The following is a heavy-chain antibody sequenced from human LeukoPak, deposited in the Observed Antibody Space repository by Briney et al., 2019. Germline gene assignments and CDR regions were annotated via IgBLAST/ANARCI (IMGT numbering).Heavy chain of an antibody. V-gene: IGHV1-2*02. D-gene: IGHD2-2*02. Sequence: GASVKVSCKASGYTFTGYYMHWVRQAPGQGLEWMGWINPNSGGTNYAQKFQGRVTMTRDTSISTAYMEPSRLRSDDTAVYYCARTCSSTSCYIDSHWGQGTLVTVSS. J-gene: IGHJ4*02. CDR2: INPNSGGT. CDR3: ARTCSSTSCYIDSH. CDR1: GYTFTGYY.